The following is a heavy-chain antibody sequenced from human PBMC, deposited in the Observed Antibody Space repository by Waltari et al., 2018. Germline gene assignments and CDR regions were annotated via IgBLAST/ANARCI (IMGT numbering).Heavy chain of an antibody. CDR1: GGSISSSY. Sequence: QVQLQESGPGLVKPSETLSLTCPVPGGSISSSYWSCIRQPPGKGLEWIGYIYDRGSTNYNPSLKSRVTISVDTSKNQFSLKLSSVTAADTAVYYCARVRDGYSPIDYWGQGTLVTVSS. J-gene: IGHJ4*02. CDR2: IYDRGST. CDR3: ARVRDGYSPIDY. V-gene: IGHV4-59*01. D-gene: IGHD4-4*01.